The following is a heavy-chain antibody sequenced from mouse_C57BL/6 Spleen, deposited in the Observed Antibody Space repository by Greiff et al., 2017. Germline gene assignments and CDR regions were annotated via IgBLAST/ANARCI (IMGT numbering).Heavy chain of an antibody. CDR1: GYTFTDYE. Sequence: QVQLQQSGAELVRPGASVTLSCKASGYTFTDYEMHWVKQTPVHGLEWIGAIDPETGGTAYNQKFKGKAILTADKSSSTAYMELRSLTSEDSAVXYCTRRDSSGLHCDYWGQGTTLTVSS. D-gene: IGHD3-2*02. CDR3: TRRDSSGLHCDY. J-gene: IGHJ2*01. CDR2: IDPETGGT. V-gene: IGHV1-15*01.